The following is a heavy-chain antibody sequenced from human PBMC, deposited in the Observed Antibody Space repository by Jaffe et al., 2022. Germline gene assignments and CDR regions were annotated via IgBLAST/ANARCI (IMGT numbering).Heavy chain of an antibody. J-gene: IGHJ4*02. CDR1: GFTFSSYA. CDR2: ISGSGGST. D-gene: IGHD6-19*01. Sequence: EVQLLESGGGLVQPGGSLRLSCAASGFTFSSYAMSWVRQAPGKGLEWVSAISGSGGSTYYADSVKGRFTISRDNSKNTLYLQMNSLRAEDTAVYYCAKYSSGWNAFSPRLFFDYWGQGTLVTVSS. V-gene: IGHV3-23*01. CDR3: AKYSSGWNAFSPRLFFDY.